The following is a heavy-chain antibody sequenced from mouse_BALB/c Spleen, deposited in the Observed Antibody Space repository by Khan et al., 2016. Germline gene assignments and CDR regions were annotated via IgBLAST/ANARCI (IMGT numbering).Heavy chain of an antibody. CDR2: ISEGGSDT. CDR3: VRDMGQLGLGGGMDC. V-gene: IGHV5-4*02. D-gene: IGHD3-1*01. Sequence: EVELVESGGGLVKPGGSLKLSCAASGFTFSDYYMYWVRQTPEKRLEWVATISEGGSDTYYVDSVKWRFTISRDNAKNNLYLQMSSLKSEDTAMYYCVRDMGQLGLGGGMDCWGQGTSVTVSS. CDR1: GFTFSDYY. J-gene: IGHJ4*01.